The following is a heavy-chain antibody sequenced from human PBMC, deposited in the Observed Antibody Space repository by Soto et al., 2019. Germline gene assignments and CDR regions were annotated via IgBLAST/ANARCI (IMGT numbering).Heavy chain of an antibody. CDR2: SNHSGST. J-gene: IGHJ4*02. V-gene: IGHV4-34*01. CDR3: ARGHILWWSPPPHYFDY. D-gene: IGHD2-21*01. Sequence: QVQLQQWGAGLLKPSETLSLTCAVYGGSFSGYYWSWIRQPPGKGLEWIGESNHSGSTNYNPSLKHRVTTSVDTSKNQFSLKLSSATAADTAVYYCARGHILWWSPPPHYFDYWGQGTLVTVSS. CDR1: GGSFSGYY.